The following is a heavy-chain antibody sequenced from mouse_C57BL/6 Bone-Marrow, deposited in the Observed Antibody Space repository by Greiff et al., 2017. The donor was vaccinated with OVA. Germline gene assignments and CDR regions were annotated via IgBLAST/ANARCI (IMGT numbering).Heavy chain of an antibody. J-gene: IGHJ1*03. CDR2: IWGDGST. V-gene: IGHV2-3*01. CDR1: GFSLTSYG. Sequence: VKLMESGPGLVAPSQSLSITCTVSGFSLTSYGVSWVRQPPGKGLEWLGVIWGDGSTNYHSALISRLSISKDNSKSQVFLKLNSLQTDDTATDDCAKTGGKRWYFDVWGTGTTVTVSS. CDR3: AKTGGKRWYFDV.